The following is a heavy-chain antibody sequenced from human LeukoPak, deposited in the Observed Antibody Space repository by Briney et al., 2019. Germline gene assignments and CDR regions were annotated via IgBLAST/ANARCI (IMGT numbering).Heavy chain of an antibody. D-gene: IGHD1-26*01. J-gene: IGHJ4*02. V-gene: IGHV3-30-3*01. CDR2: ISYDGSNK. Sequence: GRSLRLSCAASGFTFSSYAMHWVRQAPGKGLEWVAVISYDGSNKYYADSVKGRFTISRDNSKNTLYLQMNSLRAEDTAVYYCARDIGEWELLASLDYWGQGTLVTVSS. CDR3: ARDIGEWELLASLDY. CDR1: GFTFSSYA.